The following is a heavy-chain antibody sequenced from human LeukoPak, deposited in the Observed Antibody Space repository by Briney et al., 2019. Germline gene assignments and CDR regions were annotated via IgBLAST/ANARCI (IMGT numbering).Heavy chain of an antibody. CDR3: AKDGGWFGELSSNWFDP. CDR2: ISGSGGST. J-gene: IGHJ5*02. CDR1: GFTFSSYA. V-gene: IGHV3-23*01. Sequence: GGSLRLSCAASGFTFSSYAMSWVRQAPGKGLEWVSAISGSGGSTYYADSVKGRFTISRDNSKNTLYLQMNSLRAEDTAVYYCAKDGGWFGELSSNWFDPWGQGTLVTVSS. D-gene: IGHD3-10*01.